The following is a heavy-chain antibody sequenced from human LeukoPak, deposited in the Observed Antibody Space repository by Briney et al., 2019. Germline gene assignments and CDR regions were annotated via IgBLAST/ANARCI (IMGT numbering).Heavy chain of an antibody. CDR1: GGSISRDYSY. D-gene: IGHD3-16*01. CDR2: VSKSRNT. Sequence: SETLSLTCTVSGGSISRDYSYWTWIRQPPGKGLEWIGSVSKSRNTYYNPSLESRINIAIDTSNNQFSPRVNSVTASDTAVYFCARSVDYVSIWGQGTMITVSS. CDR3: ARSVDYVSI. V-gene: IGHV4-39*01. J-gene: IGHJ3*02.